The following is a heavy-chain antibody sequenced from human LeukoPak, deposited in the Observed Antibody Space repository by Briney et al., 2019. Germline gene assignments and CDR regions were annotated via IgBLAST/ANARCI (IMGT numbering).Heavy chain of an antibody. D-gene: IGHD1-26*01. V-gene: IGHV3-53*01. Sequence: GVSLRLSCALSGFTVSINYMNWVRQAPGKGLEWVSVIYSGGSTYYADSVKGRFTISRDTSKNTLYLQMNSLRADDTAVYYCATEGPTTAFDSGGQGTLVTVSS. CDR1: GFTVSINY. J-gene: IGHJ4*02. CDR2: IYSGGST. CDR3: ATEGPTTAFDS.